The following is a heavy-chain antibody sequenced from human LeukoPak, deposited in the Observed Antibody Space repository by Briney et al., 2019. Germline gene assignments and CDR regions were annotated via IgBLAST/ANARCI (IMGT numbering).Heavy chain of an antibody. CDR3: ARNPVGYYDKNAYPYYFDY. D-gene: IGHD3-22*01. Sequence: ASVKVSCKASGYTFSTFGISWVRQAPGQGLEWMGWISGYNGNTKYAQKFQGRVTMTPDTSTSTAYMELRGLRSDDTAVYYCARNPVGYYDKNAYPYYFDYWGQGTLVTVSS. J-gene: IGHJ4*02. CDR1: GYTFSTFG. CDR2: ISGYNGNT. V-gene: IGHV1-18*01.